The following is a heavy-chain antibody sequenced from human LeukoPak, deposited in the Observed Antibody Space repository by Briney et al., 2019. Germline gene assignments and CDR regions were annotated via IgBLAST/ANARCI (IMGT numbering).Heavy chain of an antibody. D-gene: IGHD4-11*01. CDR1: GFTVSSNY. Sequence: PGGSLRLSCAASGFTVSSNYMSWVRQAPGRGLEWVSSISGSGDKTHHADPVKGRFTISRDNSKNTLYLQTNSLRAEDTAVYYCAKDGSIVYSYTYLDYWGQGTLVTVSS. J-gene: IGHJ4*02. CDR2: ISGSGDKT. CDR3: AKDGSIVYSYTYLDY. V-gene: IGHV3-23*01.